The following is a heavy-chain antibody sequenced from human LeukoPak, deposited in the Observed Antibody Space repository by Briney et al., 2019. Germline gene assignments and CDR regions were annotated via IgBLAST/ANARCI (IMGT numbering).Heavy chain of an antibody. Sequence: GGSLRLSCAASGFTFSSYSMTWVRQAPGKGLEWVSAISGSGGSTYYADSVKGRFTISRDNSKNTLYLQMNSLRAEDTAVYYCATRNCSSTSCYSYDAFDIWGQGTMVTVSS. J-gene: IGHJ3*02. D-gene: IGHD2-2*01. CDR3: ATRNCSSTSCYSYDAFDI. CDR1: GFTFSSYS. V-gene: IGHV3-23*01. CDR2: ISGSGGST.